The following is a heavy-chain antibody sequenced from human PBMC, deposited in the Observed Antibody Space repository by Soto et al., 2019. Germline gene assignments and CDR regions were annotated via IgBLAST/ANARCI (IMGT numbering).Heavy chain of an antibody. Sequence: QITLKESGPTLVKPTQTLTLTCTFSGFSLSTSGVGVGWIRQPPGKALEWLALIYRDDDKRYSPSLKSRLTTTKDTYKNQVILTTTNMDPVDTATYYWAHRITKDNWFDPWGQGTLVTVSS. J-gene: IGHJ5*02. CDR2: IYRDDDK. CDR3: AHRITKDNWFDP. D-gene: IGHD3-10*01. V-gene: IGHV2-5*02. CDR1: GFSLSTSGVG.